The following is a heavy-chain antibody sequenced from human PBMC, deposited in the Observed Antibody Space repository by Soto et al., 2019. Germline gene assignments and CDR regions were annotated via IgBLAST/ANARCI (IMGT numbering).Heavy chain of an antibody. CDR3: ARVPFVGYFDWLDP. CDR2: IYYSGNT. CDR1: CGSISSGYYY. V-gene: IGHV4-30-4*02. Sequence: SETLSLTCSVSCGSISSGYYYWSWIRQPPGKGLEWIGNIYYSGNTNDNPSLRGRVHMSIDTSMNQFSLRLTSVTAADTAVYYCARVPFVGYFDWLDPWGHGTLVTVSS. J-gene: IGHJ5*02. D-gene: IGHD3-9*01.